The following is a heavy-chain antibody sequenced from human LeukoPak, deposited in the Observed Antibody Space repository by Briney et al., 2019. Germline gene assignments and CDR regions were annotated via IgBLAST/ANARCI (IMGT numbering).Heavy chain of an antibody. D-gene: IGHD2-15*01. CDR1: GYTFTGYY. CDR3: ARGLVVAAIPDY. V-gene: IGHV1-2*02. Sequence: ASVKVSCKASGYTFTGYYMHWVRQAPGQGLEWMGWINPNSGGTNYAQKFQGGVTMTRDTSISTAYMELSRLRSDDTAVYYCARGLVVAAIPDYWGQGTLVTVSS. J-gene: IGHJ4*02. CDR2: INPNSGGT.